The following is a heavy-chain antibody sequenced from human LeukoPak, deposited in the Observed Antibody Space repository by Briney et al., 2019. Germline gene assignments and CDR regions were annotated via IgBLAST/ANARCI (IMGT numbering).Heavy chain of an antibody. J-gene: IGHJ6*02. CDR1: GFXFSSYS. V-gene: IGHV3-48*02. CDR3: ARDLLWFGEDHGMDV. CDR2: ISSSSSTI. Sequence: GGSLRLSCAASGFXFSSYSMNWVRQAPGKGLEWVSYISSSSSTIYYADSVKGRFTISRDNAKNSLYLQMNSLRDEDTAVYYCARDLLWFGEDHGMDVWGQGITVTVSS. D-gene: IGHD3-10*01.